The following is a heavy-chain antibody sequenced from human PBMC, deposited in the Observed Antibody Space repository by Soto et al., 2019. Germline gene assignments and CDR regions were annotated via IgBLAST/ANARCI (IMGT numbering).Heavy chain of an antibody. Sequence: SQTLSLTCAISGDSVSSSSTAWSWIRQSPSRGLEWLGRTYYRSNWYTDYAVSVKSRITISPDTSKNQFSLQLNSVTPEDTAVYYCARGSYYSGWVWGQGTLVTVLS. CDR1: GDSVSSSSTA. CDR3: ARGSYYSGWV. D-gene: IGHD6-19*01. V-gene: IGHV6-1*01. CDR2: TYYRSNWYT. J-gene: IGHJ4*02.